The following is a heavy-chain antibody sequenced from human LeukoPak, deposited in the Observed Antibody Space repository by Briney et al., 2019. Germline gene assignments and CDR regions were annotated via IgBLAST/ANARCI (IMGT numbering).Heavy chain of an antibody. J-gene: IGHJ5*02. D-gene: IGHD6-6*01. Sequence: SETLSLTCTVSGDSISGSTFYWGWIRQPPGKGLELIGSIYYSGTAHYNPSLKSRVTMSVDTSKNQFSLKLRSVTGADTAVYFCARDSPQYMGWFDPWGQGTLVTVSS. V-gene: IGHV4-39*07. CDR3: ARDSPQYMGWFDP. CDR1: GDSISGSTFY. CDR2: IYYSGTA.